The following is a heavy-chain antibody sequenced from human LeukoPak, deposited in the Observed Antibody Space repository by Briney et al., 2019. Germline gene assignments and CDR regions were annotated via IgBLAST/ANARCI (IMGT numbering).Heavy chain of an antibody. Sequence: GGSLRLYCAASGFTFSDYYMSWIRQAPGKGLEWVSYISSSGSTIYYADSVKGRFTISRDNAKNSLYLQMNSLRAEDTAVYYCAREGIAAAGTLWFDPWGQGTLVTVSS. D-gene: IGHD6-13*01. CDR3: AREGIAAAGTLWFDP. V-gene: IGHV3-11*01. CDR1: GFTFSDYY. CDR2: ISSSGSTI. J-gene: IGHJ5*02.